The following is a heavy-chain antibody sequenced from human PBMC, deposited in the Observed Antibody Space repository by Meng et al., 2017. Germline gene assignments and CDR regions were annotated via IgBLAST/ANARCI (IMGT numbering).Heavy chain of an antibody. CDR1: GNTFTSYD. CDR2: MNPNSGNT. CDR3: ARGPNRWTGFDY. J-gene: IGHJ4*02. V-gene: IGHV1-8*01. Sequence: QVTSVESGVEVKKPGASVKGPCKASGNTFTSYDINWVRQATGQGLEWMGWMNPNSGNTGYAQKFQGRVTMTRNTSISTAYMELSSLRSEDTAVYYCARGPNRWTGFDYWGQGTLVTVSS. D-gene: IGHD3/OR15-3a*01.